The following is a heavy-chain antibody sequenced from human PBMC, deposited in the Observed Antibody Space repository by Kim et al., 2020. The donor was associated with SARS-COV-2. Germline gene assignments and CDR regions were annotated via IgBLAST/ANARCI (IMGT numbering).Heavy chain of an antibody. CDR3: ARVKWEVGATTGYYFDY. J-gene: IGHJ4*02. V-gene: IGHV3-20*01. D-gene: IGHD1-26*01. Sequence: VKGRFTISRDNAKNSLYLQMNSLRAEDTALYHCARVKWEVGATTGYYFDYWGQGTLVTVSS.